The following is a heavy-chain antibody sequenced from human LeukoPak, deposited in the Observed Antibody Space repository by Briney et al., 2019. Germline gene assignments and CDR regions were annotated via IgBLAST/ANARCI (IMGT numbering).Heavy chain of an antibody. D-gene: IGHD2-2*01. Sequence: GGSLRLSCAASGFTFSSYSMNWVRQAPGKGLEWVSSISSSSSYIYYADSVKGRFTISRDNAKNSLYLQMNSLRAEDTAVYYCARESLPIVVVPAAIGYWGQETLVTVSS. J-gene: IGHJ4*02. V-gene: IGHV3-21*01. CDR3: ARESLPIVVVPAAIGY. CDR1: GFTFSSYS. CDR2: ISSSSSYI.